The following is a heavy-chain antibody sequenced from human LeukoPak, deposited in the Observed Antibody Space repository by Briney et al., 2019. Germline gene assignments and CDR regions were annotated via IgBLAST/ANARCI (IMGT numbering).Heavy chain of an antibody. CDR1: GVTFSSYN. Sequence: TGGSLRLSCAASGVTFSSYNVNWVRQAPGKGLEWVSSISSGSTYIYYANSVRGRFTISRDNAKNSLYLQMNSLRAEDTAVYYCAKDSPSRTATTEVPVDYWGQGTLVTVSS. CDR3: AKDSPSRTATTEVPVDY. J-gene: IGHJ4*02. V-gene: IGHV3-21*01. D-gene: IGHD1/OR15-1a*01. CDR2: ISSGSTYI.